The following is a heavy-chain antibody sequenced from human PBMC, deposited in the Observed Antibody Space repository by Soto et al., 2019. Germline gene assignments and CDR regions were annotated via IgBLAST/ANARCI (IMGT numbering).Heavy chain of an antibody. CDR1: GGSFSGYY. CDR3: ARGLSYTRLTILKWLVGTFDY. J-gene: IGHJ4*02. CDR2: INHSGST. D-gene: IGHD6-19*01. V-gene: IGHV4-34*01. Sequence: SETLSLTCAVYGGSFSGYYWSWIRQPPGKGLEWIGEINHSGSTNYNPSLKSRVTISVDTSKNQFSLKLSSVTAADTAVYYCARGLSYTRLTILKWLVGTFDYWGQGTLVTVSS.